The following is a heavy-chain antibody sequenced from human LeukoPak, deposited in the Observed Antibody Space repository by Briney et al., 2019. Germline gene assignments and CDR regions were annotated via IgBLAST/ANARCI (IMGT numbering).Heavy chain of an antibody. CDR3: ARCAPAFGDYYDSALFDP. V-gene: IGHV4-38-2*01. CDR1: GYSISSGYY. CDR2: IYHSGST. J-gene: IGHJ5*02. Sequence: SETLSLTCAVSGYSISSGYYWGWIRQPPGKGLEWIGSIYHSGSTYYNPSLKSRVTISVDTSKKQFSLKLSSVTAADTAVYYCARCAPAFGDYYDSALFDPWGQGTLVTVSS. D-gene: IGHD3-22*01.